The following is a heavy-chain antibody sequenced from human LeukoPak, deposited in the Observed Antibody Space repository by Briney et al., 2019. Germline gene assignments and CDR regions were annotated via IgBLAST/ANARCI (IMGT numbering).Heavy chain of an antibody. J-gene: IGHJ4*02. CDR1: GFSFSDYS. CDR2: ISSSSSSR. Sequence: GGSLRLSCAASGFSFSDYSMNWVRQAPGKGLEWVSYISSSSSSRYYADSVKGRFTISRDNAKNSVYLQMNSLRAEDTAVYYCTRAVAADDFSPGYWGQGTLVTVSS. D-gene: IGHD3/OR15-3a*01. CDR3: TRAVAADDFSPGY. V-gene: IGHV3-48*04.